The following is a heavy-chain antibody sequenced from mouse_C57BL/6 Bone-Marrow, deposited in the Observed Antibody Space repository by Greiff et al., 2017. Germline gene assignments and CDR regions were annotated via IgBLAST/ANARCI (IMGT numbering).Heavy chain of an antibody. J-gene: IGHJ2*01. D-gene: IGHD6-1*01. CDR2: INPYNGGT. Sequence: VQLQQSGPVLVKPGASVKMSCKASGYTFTDYYMNWVKQSHGKSLEWIGVINPYNGGTSYNQKFKGKATLTVDKSSSTAYVELNSLTSEDSAGYYCAGGLYYFDYWGQGTTLTVSS. CDR3: AGGLYYFDY. CDR1: GYTFTDYY. V-gene: IGHV1-19*01.